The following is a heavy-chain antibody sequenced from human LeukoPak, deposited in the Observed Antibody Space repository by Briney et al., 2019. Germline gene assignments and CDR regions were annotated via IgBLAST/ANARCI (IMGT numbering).Heavy chain of an antibody. CDR1: GYTFTYRY. J-gene: IGHJ4*02. CDR3: ATDCSGGRCYSGFDH. V-gene: IGHV1-45*02. Sequence: ASVKVSCKASGYTFTYRYLHWVRQAPGQALEWMGWITPFNGNTNYAQKFQGRVTITRDRSMSTAYMELSSLRSEDTAVYYCATDCSGGRCYSGFDHWGQGTLVTVSS. D-gene: IGHD2-15*01. CDR2: ITPFNGNT.